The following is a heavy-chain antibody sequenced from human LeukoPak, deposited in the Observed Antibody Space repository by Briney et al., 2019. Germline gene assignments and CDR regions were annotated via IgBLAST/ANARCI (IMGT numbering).Heavy chain of an antibody. CDR1: GFTFSGYG. D-gene: IGHD2-8*01. V-gene: IGHV3-33*01. J-gene: IGHJ6*02. Sequence: GGSLRLSCAASGFTFSGYGMHWVRLAPGKGLEWVADIWFDGKNEHFAASVKGRFTISRDSSKKTMYLQVNSLRAEDTAVYYCARDRHCVNGLCHNSPGMDVWGRGTTVTVSS. CDR2: IWFDGKNE. CDR3: ARDRHCVNGLCHNSPGMDV.